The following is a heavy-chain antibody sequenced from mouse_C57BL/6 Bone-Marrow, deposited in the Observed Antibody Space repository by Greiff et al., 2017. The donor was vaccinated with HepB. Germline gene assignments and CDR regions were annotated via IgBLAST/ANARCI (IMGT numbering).Heavy chain of an antibody. CDR2: IDPENGDT. CDR3: TTDGSSYYFDY. J-gene: IGHJ2*01. CDR1: GFNIKDDY. V-gene: IGHV14-4*01. Sequence: VHVKQSGAELVRPGASVKLSCTASGFNIKDDYMHWVKQRPEQGLEWIGWIDPENGDTEYASKFQGKATITADTSSNTAYLQLSSLTSEDTAVYYCTTDGSSYYFDYWGQGTTLTVSS. D-gene: IGHD1-1*01.